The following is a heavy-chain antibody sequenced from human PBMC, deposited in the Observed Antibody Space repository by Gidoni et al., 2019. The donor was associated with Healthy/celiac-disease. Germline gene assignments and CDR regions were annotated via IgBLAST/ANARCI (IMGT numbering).Heavy chain of an antibody. CDR3: ARDIGIAAAGTEGAFDI. D-gene: IGHD6-13*01. V-gene: IGHV4-61*02. J-gene: IGHJ3*02. Sequence: QVQLQESGPGLVKPSQTLSLTCTVSGGSISSGSYYWSWIRQPAGKGLEWIGRIYTSGSTNYNPSLKSRVTISVDTSKNQFSLKLSSVTAADTAVYYCARDIGIAAAGTEGAFDIWGQGTMVTVSS. CDR1: GGSISSGSYY. CDR2: IYTSGST.